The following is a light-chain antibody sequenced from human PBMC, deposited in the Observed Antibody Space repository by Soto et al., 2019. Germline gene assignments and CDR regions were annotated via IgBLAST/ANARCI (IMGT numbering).Light chain of an antibody. CDR1: QSAGNF. V-gene: IGKV3D-15*01. CDR2: YIS. CDR3: QQHNQWPIT. Sequence: EIVMTQSPAILSVSPGETASISCMASQSAGNFLAWYQQEPGQAPRLLIYYISTRATGIPARFSGSGSGTEFTLTINSLQSEESAVYDCQQHNQWPITVGQWTRLDIK. J-gene: IGKJ5*01.